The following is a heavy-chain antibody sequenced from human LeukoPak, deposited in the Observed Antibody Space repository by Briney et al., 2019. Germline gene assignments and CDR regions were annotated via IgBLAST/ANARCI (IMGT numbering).Heavy chain of an antibody. V-gene: IGHV1-2*06. Sequence: GALVKVSCKASGYTFTGYYMHWVRQAPGQGLEWMGRINPNSGGTNYAQKFQGRVTMTRDTSISTAYMELSRLRSDDTAVYYCARREHLGSFDYWGQGTLVTVSS. CDR2: INPNSGGT. CDR3: ARREHLGSFDY. D-gene: IGHD3-3*02. CDR1: GYTFTGYY. J-gene: IGHJ4*02.